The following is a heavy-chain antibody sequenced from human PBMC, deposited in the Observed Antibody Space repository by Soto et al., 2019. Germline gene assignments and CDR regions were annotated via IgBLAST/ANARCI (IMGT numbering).Heavy chain of an antibody. CDR2: IIPILGIA. CDR3: ARRPRDSNYYMDV. Sequence: QVQLVQSGAEVKKPGSSVKVSCKASGGTFSSCTISWVRQAPGQGLEWMGRIIPILGIANYAQKFQGRVTITADKSTSTAYMELSSLRSEDTAVYYCARRPRDSNYYMDVWGKGTTVTVSS. D-gene: IGHD4-4*01. J-gene: IGHJ6*03. CDR1: GGTFSSCT. V-gene: IGHV1-69*02.